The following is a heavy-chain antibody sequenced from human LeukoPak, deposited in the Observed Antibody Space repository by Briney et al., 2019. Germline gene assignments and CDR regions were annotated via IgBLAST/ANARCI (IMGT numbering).Heavy chain of an antibody. V-gene: IGHV4-30-2*01. CDR1: GGSISSGGYS. Sequence: PSETLSLTCAVSGGSISSGGYSWSWIRQPPGKGLEWIGYIYHSGSTYYNPSLKSRVTISVDRSKNQFSLKLSSVTAADTAVYYCARYSSGWYMFDYWGQGTLVTVSS. CDR3: ARYSSGWYMFDY. J-gene: IGHJ4*02. D-gene: IGHD6-19*01. CDR2: IYHSGST.